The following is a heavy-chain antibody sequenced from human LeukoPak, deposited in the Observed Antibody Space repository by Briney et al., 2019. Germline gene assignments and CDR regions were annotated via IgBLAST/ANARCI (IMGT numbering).Heavy chain of an antibody. J-gene: IGHJ4*02. V-gene: IGHV1-2*02. Sequence: ASVKVSCKASGYIFTGYYMHWVRQAPGQGLEWMGWINPNSGGTNYAQKFQGRVTMTRDTSISTAYMELSRLRSDDTAVYYCARDLSYCSSTSCYIREDYFDYWGQGTLVTVSS. CDR3: ARDLSYCSSTSCYIREDYFDY. CDR1: GYIFTGYY. CDR2: INPNSGGT. D-gene: IGHD2-2*02.